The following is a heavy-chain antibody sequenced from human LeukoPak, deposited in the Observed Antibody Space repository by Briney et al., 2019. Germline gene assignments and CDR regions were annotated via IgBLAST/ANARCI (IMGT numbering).Heavy chain of an antibody. D-gene: IGHD6-13*01. V-gene: IGHV4-59*12. CDR2: IYYSGST. CDR3: ARDPYGQLDWFDP. J-gene: IGHJ5*02. Sequence: SETLSLTCTVSGGSISSYYWSWIRQPPGKGLEWIGYIYYSGSTNYNPSLKSRVTMSVDTSKNQFSLKLSSVTAADTAVYYCARDPYGQLDWFDPWGQGTLVTVSS. CDR1: GGSISSYY.